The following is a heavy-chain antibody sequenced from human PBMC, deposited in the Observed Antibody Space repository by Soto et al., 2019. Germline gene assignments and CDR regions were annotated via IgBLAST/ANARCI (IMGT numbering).Heavy chain of an antibody. D-gene: IGHD1-1*01. J-gene: IGHJ6*02. CDR3: ARDLWVEPELYYYGMDV. Sequence: QVQLQESGPGLVRPSQTLSLTCTVSGDSISSADYYWSWIRHTPGKALEWIGHIFYSGTTCYNPSLKSRLTISVDTSKNHFSLRLTSVTAADTAVYYCARDLWVEPELYYYGMDVWGQGTTVTVSS. CDR2: IFYSGTT. CDR1: GDSISSADYY. V-gene: IGHV4-30-4*01.